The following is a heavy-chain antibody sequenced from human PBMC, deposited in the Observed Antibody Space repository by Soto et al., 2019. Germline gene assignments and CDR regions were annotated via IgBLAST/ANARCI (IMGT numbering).Heavy chain of an antibody. V-gene: IGHV1-18*01. CDR3: ARDSSSWFYNWFDP. J-gene: IGHJ5*02. D-gene: IGHD6-13*01. CDR2: ISAYNGNT. CDR1: GYTFTSYG. Sequence: GASVKVSCKASGYTFTSYGISWVRQAPGQGLEWMGWISAYNGNTNYAQKHQGRVTMTTDTSTSTAYMELRSLRSDDTAVYYCARDSSSWFYNWFDPWGQGTQVTVSS.